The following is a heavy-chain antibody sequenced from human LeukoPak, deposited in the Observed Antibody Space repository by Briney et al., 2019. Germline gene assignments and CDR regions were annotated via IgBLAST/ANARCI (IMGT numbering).Heavy chain of an antibody. CDR3: ATLPAGIFWPGYYYYGMDV. CDR1: GFTFSSYA. J-gene: IGHJ6*02. Sequence: GGSLRLSCAASGFTFSSYAMSWVRQAPGKGLEWVSAISGSGGSTYYADSVKGRFTISRDNSKNTLYLQMNSLRAEDTAVYYCATLPAGIFWPGYYYYGMDVWGQGTTVTVSS. D-gene: IGHD2-2*02. CDR2: ISGSGGST. V-gene: IGHV3-23*01.